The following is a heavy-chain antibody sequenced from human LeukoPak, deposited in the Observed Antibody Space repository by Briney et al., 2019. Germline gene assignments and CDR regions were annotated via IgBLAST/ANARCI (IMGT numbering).Heavy chain of an antibody. D-gene: IGHD2-2*01. Sequence: GGSLRLSCAASGLTVSDNFMDWVRQAPGKGLEWVSTIYSGGATYYADSVKGRFTISRDNSKNTVYLQMNSLRAEDTAVYHCAKVWCSSTSCHGGAMMDVWGKGTTVTVSS. CDR3: AKVWCSSTSCHGGAMMDV. CDR1: GLTVSDNF. CDR2: IYSGGAT. J-gene: IGHJ6*04. V-gene: IGHV3-66*02.